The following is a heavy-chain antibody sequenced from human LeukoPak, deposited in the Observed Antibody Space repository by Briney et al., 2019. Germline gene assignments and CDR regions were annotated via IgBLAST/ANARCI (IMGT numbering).Heavy chain of an antibody. CDR1: GFTFISCG. CDR3: AKEFRTGGDDAFDI. D-gene: IGHD3-16*01. V-gene: IGHV3-30*18. Sequence: GGSLRLSCAASGFTFISCGMQWVRQAPGRGLEWVAVISFDGSDKYYADSVKGRFTISRDNSKNTLYLQMNSLRAEDTAVYYCAKEFRTGGDDAFDIWGQGTMVTVSS. CDR2: ISFDGSDK. J-gene: IGHJ3*02.